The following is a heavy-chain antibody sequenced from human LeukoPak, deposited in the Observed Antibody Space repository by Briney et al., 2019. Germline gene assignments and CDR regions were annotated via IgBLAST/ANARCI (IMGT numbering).Heavy chain of an antibody. Sequence: GGSLRLSCAASGFTFSSYAMSWVRQAPGKGLECVSGISGSGGSTYYTDSVKGRFTISRDNSKNTLYLQMNSLRAEDTAVYYCAKDSYGMDVWGQGTTVTVSS. CDR3: AKDSYGMDV. V-gene: IGHV3-23*01. CDR1: GFTFSSYA. CDR2: ISGSGGST. J-gene: IGHJ6*02.